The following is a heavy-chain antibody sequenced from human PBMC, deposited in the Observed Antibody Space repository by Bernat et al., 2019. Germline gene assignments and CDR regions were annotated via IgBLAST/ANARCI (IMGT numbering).Heavy chain of an antibody. V-gene: IGHV3-66*04. D-gene: IGHD6-19*01. CDR3: ARLFGSGLNWFDP. Sequence: EVQLVESGGGVVQPGMSLRLSCAPSGFTVSSYYMNWVRQAPGKGLEWVSVIYSGGSTYYADSVKGRFTISRDNSKNTLYLQMNSLRAEDTAVYYCARLFGSGLNWFDPWGQGTLVTVSS. CDR1: GFTVSSYY. J-gene: IGHJ5*02. CDR2: IYSGGST.